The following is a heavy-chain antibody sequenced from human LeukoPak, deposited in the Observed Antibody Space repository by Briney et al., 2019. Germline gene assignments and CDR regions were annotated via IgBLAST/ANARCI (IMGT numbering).Heavy chain of an antibody. CDR3: ARQPGGHYASGY. CDR1: GYSFTSYY. D-gene: IGHD2-2*01. J-gene: IGHJ4*02. CDR2: TYPGDSNT. Sequence: HGESLKISCKGSGYSFTSYYIAWVRQMPGKGLEWMGITYPGDSNTRYSPSFQGQVTISVDKSISTAYLQWSSLKASDTAIYYCARQPGGHYASGYWGQGTLVTVSS. V-gene: IGHV5-51*01.